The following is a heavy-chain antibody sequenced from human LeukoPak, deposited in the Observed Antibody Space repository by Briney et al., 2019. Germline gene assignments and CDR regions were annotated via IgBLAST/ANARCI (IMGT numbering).Heavy chain of an antibody. CDR2: IYDRGPA. CDR1: GGPISSYY. CDR3: ARSRQASGLFNS. J-gene: IGHJ5*01. V-gene: IGHV4-59*12. D-gene: IGHD3-10*01. Sequence: SETLSLTCTVSGGPISSYYWSWIRQPPGKGLEWIGCIYDRGPAYYNPSLKSRFTISVDRPKNQFFLNVTSLTAAGTAVYYCARSRQASGLFNSWGQGTLVVVSS.